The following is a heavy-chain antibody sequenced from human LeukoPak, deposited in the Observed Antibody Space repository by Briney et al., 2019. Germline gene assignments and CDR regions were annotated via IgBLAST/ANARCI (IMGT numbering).Heavy chain of an antibody. CDR1: GFTFSNYG. CDR3: ARRINYYDSSGYYYVRYFDS. CDR2: IWYDGSNK. Sequence: GGSLRLSCAASGFTFSNYGMHWVRQAPGKRLEWVAVIWYDGSNKYYGGSVKGRFTISRDNAKNTLYLQMNSLGAEDTAVYYCARRINYYDSSGYYYVRYFDSWGQGTLVAVSS. V-gene: IGHV3-33*01. J-gene: IGHJ4*02. D-gene: IGHD3-22*01.